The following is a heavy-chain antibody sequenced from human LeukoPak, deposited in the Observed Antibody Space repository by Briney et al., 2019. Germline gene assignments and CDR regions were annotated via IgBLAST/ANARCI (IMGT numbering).Heavy chain of an antibody. D-gene: IGHD3-22*01. V-gene: IGHV3-23*01. J-gene: IGHJ4*02. CDR3: VKRRRDSSGHFDS. Sequence: SLSLSRAASVFTLTSFGMSWVPEAPGHGLEWVSAISGSDRYTDYADSVKGRFTISKDNSKNTLYMRMNSLRAEDTAVYYCVKRRRDSSGHFDSWGQGTLVTVSS. CDR2: ISGSDRYT. CDR1: VFTLTSFG.